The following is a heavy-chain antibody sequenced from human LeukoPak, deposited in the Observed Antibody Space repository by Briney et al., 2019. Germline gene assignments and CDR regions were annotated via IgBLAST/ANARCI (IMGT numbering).Heavy chain of an antibody. V-gene: IGHV3-7*01. CDR3: ARGGSNFDY. J-gene: IGHJ4*02. CDR1: GFAFSTFW. CDR2: IKQDGSEK. Sequence: GGSLRLSCAASGFAFSTFWMTWVRQAPGKGLEWVANIKQDGSEKYYVDSVKGRFTISRDNAMNSLYLQMNSPRAEDTAVYYCARGGSNFDYWGQGTLVTVSS.